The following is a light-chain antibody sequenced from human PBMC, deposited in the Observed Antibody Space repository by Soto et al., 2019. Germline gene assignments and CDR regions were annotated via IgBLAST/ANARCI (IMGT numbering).Light chain of an antibody. CDR1: SSDVGGYNY. CDR2: DVS. Sequence: QSALAQPRSVSGSPGQSVTISCTGTSSDVGGYNYVSWYQQHPGKAPKLMIYDVSKRPSGVSNRFSGSKSGNTASLTISGLQAEDEADYYCSSYTSSSIDYVFGTGTKLTVL. CDR3: SSYTSSSIDYV. J-gene: IGLJ1*01. V-gene: IGLV2-14*01.